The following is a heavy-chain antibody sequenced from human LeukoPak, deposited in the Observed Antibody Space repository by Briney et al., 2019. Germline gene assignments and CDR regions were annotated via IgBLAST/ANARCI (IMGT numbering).Heavy chain of an antibody. V-gene: IGHV4-39*07. Sequence: SETLSLTCTVSGGSISSSSYYWGWIRQPPGKGLEWIGSVDHSGGTYYNPSLRSRVSISADTSKNQFSLKLSSVTAADTAVYSCAGFTFFRGVITFDYWGQGTLVTVSS. CDR2: VDHSGGT. CDR1: GGSISSSSYY. D-gene: IGHD3-10*01. CDR3: AGFTFFRGVITFDY. J-gene: IGHJ4*02.